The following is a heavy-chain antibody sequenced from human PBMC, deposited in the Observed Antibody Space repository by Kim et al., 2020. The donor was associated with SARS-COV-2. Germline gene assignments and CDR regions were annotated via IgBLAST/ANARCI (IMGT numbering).Heavy chain of an antibody. Sequence: SETLSLTCSVSDYSIGNGFYWGWIRQPPGKGLVWIGSIYHTGSTFYNPSLKSRVTISIDTSKNLFSLVLTSVTAAATAVYYCARSYYTSGYPFRSWGQG. CDR2: IYHTGST. CDR1: DYSIGNGFY. D-gene: IGHD3-22*01. V-gene: IGHV4-38-2*02. CDR3: ARSYYTSGYPFRS. J-gene: IGHJ5*02.